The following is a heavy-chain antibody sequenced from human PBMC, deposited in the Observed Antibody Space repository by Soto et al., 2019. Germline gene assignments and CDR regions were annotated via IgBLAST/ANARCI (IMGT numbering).Heavy chain of an antibody. CDR1: GFTFNTYS. CDR2: ISTSSSTI. Sequence: EVQLVESGGGLVQPGGSLRLSCAASGFTFNTYSMNWVRQAPGRGLEGVSYISTSSSTIYYADSVKGRFTISRDNAKNSLYLQMNSLRAEDTAVYYCARWNYDTTGYYKGALDYWGQGPLVTVSS. D-gene: IGHD3-22*01. J-gene: IGHJ4*02. CDR3: ARWNYDTTGYYKGALDY. V-gene: IGHV3-48*01.